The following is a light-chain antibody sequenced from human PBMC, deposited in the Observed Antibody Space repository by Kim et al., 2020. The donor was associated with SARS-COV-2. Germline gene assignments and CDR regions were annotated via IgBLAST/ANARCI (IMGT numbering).Light chain of an antibody. J-gene: IGLJ3*02. Sequence: GQSITISCTGPSSDVGGYNYVSWYQQHPGKAPKLMMFDVDSRPSGVSDRFSGSKSGNTASLTISGLQAEDEADYYCSSYTSSSTRVFGGGTQLTVL. V-gene: IGLV2-14*03. CDR3: SSYTSSSTRV. CDR1: SSDVGGYNY. CDR2: DVD.